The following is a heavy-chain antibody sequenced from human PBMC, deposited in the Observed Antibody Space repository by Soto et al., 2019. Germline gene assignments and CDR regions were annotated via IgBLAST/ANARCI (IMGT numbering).Heavy chain of an antibody. CDR2: IGPKSGDT. CDR1: GYTFTGYY. CDR3: GGGRSGEIVVFY. J-gene: IGHJ4*02. V-gene: IGHV1-2*02. Sequence: QVQLVQSGAEVKESGASVKVSCKTSGYTFTGYYIHWVRQAPGQSPEWVGEIGPKSGDTRYAQKFQGKVTMTKDTSITTVYMELTNLSPDDTAVYYCGGGRSGEIVVFYWGQGTLVTVHS. D-gene: IGHD5-12*01.